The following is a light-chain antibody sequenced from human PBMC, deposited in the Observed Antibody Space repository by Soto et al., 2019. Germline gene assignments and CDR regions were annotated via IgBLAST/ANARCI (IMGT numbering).Light chain of an antibody. J-gene: IGLJ1*01. CDR1: NNDISFFNY. V-gene: IGLV2-14*01. Sequence: QSALTQPASVSGSLGQSITLSCTAPNNDISFFNYVSWYQQHSGKAPKLLIYEVSSRASGVSNRFSGSRSGNTASLTISGLQTEDEADYYCNSYTSSNTLVFGTGTKVTVL. CDR2: EVS. CDR3: NSYTSSNTLV.